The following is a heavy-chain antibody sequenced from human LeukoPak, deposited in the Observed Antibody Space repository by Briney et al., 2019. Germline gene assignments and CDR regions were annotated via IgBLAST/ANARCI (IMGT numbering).Heavy chain of an antibody. CDR1: GFTFDDYA. Sequence: PGRSLRLSCAASGFTFDDYAMHWVRQAPGKGLEWVSGISWNSGSIGYADSVKGRFTISRDNAKNSLYLQMNSLRAEDTAVYYCVGSSGWLFDYWGQGILVAVSS. CDR2: ISWNSGSI. V-gene: IGHV3-9*01. CDR3: VGSSGWLFDY. J-gene: IGHJ4*02. D-gene: IGHD6-19*01.